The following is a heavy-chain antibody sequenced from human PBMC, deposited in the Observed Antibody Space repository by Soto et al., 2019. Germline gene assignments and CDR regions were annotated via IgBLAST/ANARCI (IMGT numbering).Heavy chain of an antibody. CDR2: INAGNGNT. Sequence: QVRLVQSGAEVKKPGASVKVSCKASGYTFTSYAMHWVRQAPGQRLEWMGWINAGNGNTKYSQKFQGRVTITRDTPASTAYMELSSLRSEDTAVYYWARGGRVLAIYYFDYWGQGTLVTVSS. CDR3: ARGGRVLAIYYFDY. CDR1: GYTFTSYA. V-gene: IGHV1-3*01. J-gene: IGHJ4*02.